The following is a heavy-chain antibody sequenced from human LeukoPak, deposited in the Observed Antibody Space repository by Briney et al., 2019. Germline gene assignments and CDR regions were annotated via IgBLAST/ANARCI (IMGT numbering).Heavy chain of an antibody. CDR1: GYTFTIYD. CDR3: ARAWNDAFDI. D-gene: IGHD1-1*01. Sequence: ASVKVSFTASGYTFTIYDINWVRQATGQGLEWMGWMNPNSGNTGYAQRFQGRVTMTRNTSISTAYMELSSLRSEDTAVYYCARAWNDAFDIWGQGTMVTVSS. J-gene: IGHJ3*02. CDR2: MNPNSGNT. V-gene: IGHV1-8*01.